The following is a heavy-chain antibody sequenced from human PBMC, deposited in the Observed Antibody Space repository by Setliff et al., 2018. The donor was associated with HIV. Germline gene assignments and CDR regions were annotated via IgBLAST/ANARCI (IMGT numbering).Heavy chain of an antibody. CDR2: ISSSSSYI. CDR1: GFTFSNYA. Sequence: PGGSLRLSCAASGFTFSNYAMSRVRQAPGKGLEWVSSISSSSSYIYYADSVKGRFTISRDNVKNSLYLQMNSLRAEDTAVYYCAGHDSGGYYSLDYWGQGTLVTVSS. V-gene: IGHV3-21*01. D-gene: IGHD3-22*01. CDR3: AGHDSGGYYSLDY. J-gene: IGHJ4*02.